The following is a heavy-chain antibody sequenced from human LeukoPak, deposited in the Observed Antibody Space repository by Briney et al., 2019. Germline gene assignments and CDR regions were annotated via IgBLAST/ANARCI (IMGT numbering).Heavy chain of an antibody. D-gene: IGHD1-26*01. CDR1: GYTFNGYD. Sequence: ASVKVSCKASGYTFNGYDMHWVRQAPGQGLEWMGWINPNSGGTNYAQEFQGRVTMTRDTSISTAYMELSRLRSDDTAVYSYARGMEPYYYMDVWGKGTTVTVSS. CDR2: INPNSGGT. CDR3: ARGMEPYYYMDV. V-gene: IGHV1-2*02. J-gene: IGHJ6*03.